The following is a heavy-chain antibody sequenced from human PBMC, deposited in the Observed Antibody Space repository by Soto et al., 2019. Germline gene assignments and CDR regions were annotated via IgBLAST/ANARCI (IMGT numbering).Heavy chain of an antibody. V-gene: IGHV3-23*01. CDR1: GFTFSSYA. Sequence: GGSLRLSCAASGFTFSSYAMSWVRQAPGKGLEWVSAISGSGGSTYYADSVKGRFTISRDNSKNTLYLQMNSLRAEGTAVYYCAKDPFLIAAGNWFDPWGQGTLVTVSS. J-gene: IGHJ5*02. CDR3: AKDPFLIAAGNWFDP. D-gene: IGHD6-13*01. CDR2: ISGSGGST.